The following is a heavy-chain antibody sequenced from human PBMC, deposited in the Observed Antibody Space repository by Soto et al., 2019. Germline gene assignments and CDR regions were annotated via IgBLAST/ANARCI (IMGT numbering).Heavy chain of an antibody. J-gene: IGHJ4*02. D-gene: IGHD2-21*02. V-gene: IGHV3-23*01. CDR3: TLYGDSQVFDH. CDR2: ISGSGGST. Sequence: EVQLLESGGGLVQPGGSLRLSCAASGFTFSSYAMSWVRQAPGKGLEWVSGISGSGGSTYYADSVKGRFTISRDNSKNTLYLQMNSLGAEDTALYYCTLYGDSQVFDHWGQGSLVTVSS. CDR1: GFTFSSYA.